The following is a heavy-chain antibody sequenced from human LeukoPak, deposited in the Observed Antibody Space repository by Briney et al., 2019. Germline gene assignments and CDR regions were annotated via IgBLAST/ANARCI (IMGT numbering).Heavy chain of an antibody. Sequence: SETLSLTCAVYGGSFSGYYWSWIRQPPGKGLEWIGEINHSGSTNYNPSLKRRVTISVDTSKNQFSLKLSSVTAADTAVYYCAREGIYYDSSGYPGAYYFDYWGQGTLVTVSS. CDR3: AREGIYYDSSGYPGAYYFDY. CDR1: GGSFSGYY. D-gene: IGHD3-22*01. V-gene: IGHV4-34*01. CDR2: INHSGST. J-gene: IGHJ4*02.